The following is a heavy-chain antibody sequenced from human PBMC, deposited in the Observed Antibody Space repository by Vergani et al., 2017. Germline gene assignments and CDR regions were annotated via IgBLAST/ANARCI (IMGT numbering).Heavy chain of an antibody. CDR1: GFSLSTSGMR. D-gene: IGHD3-3*01. Sequence: QVTLKESGPALVKPTQTLTLTCSFSGFSLSTSGMRVSWIRQPPGKALEWLARIDWDDDKFYSTSLKTRPTISKDTSKNQVVLTMTNMDPVDTATYYCARTYYDFWSGLRKGGYYFDYWGQGTLVTVSS. J-gene: IGHJ4*02. CDR2: IDWDDDK. V-gene: IGHV2-70*04. CDR3: ARTYYDFWSGLRKGGYYFDY.